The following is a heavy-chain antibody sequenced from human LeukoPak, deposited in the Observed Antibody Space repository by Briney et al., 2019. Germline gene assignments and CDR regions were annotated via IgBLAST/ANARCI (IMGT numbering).Heavy chain of an antibody. Sequence: SETLFLTCSVSGGSISTYHWNWIRKPPGKGLEWIGYMQSTGNSKYSPSLKSRVAIFVDTSKNQVVLNLNSVTAADTAVYYCARDKQHSYGRYFDHWGQGMLVTVSS. CDR3: ARDKQHSYGRYFDH. CDR1: GGSISTYH. V-gene: IGHV4-59*01. J-gene: IGHJ4*02. D-gene: IGHD5-18*01. CDR2: MQSTGNS.